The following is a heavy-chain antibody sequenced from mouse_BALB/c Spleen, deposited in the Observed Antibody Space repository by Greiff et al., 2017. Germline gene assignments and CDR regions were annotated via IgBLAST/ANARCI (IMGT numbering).Heavy chain of an antibody. Sequence: VMLVESGPGLVQPSQSLSITCTVSGFSLTSYGVHWVRQSPGKGLEWLGVIWSGGSTDYNAAFISRLSISKDNSKSQVFFKMNSLQANDTAIYYCARNPSYYGSSLDYWGQGTTLTVSS. V-gene: IGHV2-2*02. CDR1: GFSLTSYG. CDR3: ARNPSYYGSSLDY. D-gene: IGHD1-1*01. J-gene: IGHJ2*01. CDR2: IWSGGST.